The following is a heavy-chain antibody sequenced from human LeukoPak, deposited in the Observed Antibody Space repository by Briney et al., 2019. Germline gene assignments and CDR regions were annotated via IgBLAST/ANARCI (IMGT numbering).Heavy chain of an antibody. CDR2: ISGSGDNT. Sequence: PGGSLRLSCAASGFTFSSYAMSWVRQAPGKGLEWVSAISGSGDNTYYADSVKGRFTISRDNSKNTVFLQMNSLRAEDTAVYYCAKAGIVVVPAATYWFDPWGQGTLVTVSS. CDR1: GFTFSSYA. V-gene: IGHV3-23*01. J-gene: IGHJ5*02. D-gene: IGHD2-2*01. CDR3: AKAGIVVVPAATYWFDP.